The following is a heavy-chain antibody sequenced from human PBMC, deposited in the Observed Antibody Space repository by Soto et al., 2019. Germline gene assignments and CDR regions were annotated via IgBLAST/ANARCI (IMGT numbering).Heavy chain of an antibody. J-gene: IGHJ5*02. CDR2: TYDRSQWYY. Sequence: PAQTLSLTFVVSRDSVSSYSSALNSIIQSPSIALEWLGRTYDRSQWYYDYAVSVKSRISINQNTSKNQFSVLLNSVNPEDTAVYYCARDPNNWFDPWGQGTLVTVSS. CDR3: ARDPNNWFDP. CDR1: RDSVSSYSSA. V-gene: IGHV6-1*01.